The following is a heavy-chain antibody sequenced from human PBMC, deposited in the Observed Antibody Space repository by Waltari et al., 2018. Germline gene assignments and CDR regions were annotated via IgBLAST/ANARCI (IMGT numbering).Heavy chain of an antibody. V-gene: IGHV3-74*01. CDR3: ARDLYHAMDV. CDR2: VKDDGRSI. Sequence: EVRLVESGGGLVQPGGSLRLSCAASGFTFRRHWLHWVRQVPGKGLVWVSRVKDDGRSISYADSVKGGFSISRDNAKNMLYLQMNSLRAEDTAVYYCARDLYHAMDVWGQGTTVIVSS. J-gene: IGHJ6*02. CDR1: GFTFRRHW.